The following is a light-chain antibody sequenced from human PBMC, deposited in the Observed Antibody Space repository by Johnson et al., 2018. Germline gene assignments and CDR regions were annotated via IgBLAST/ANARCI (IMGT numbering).Light chain of an antibody. CDR2: ENN. CDR3: GTWDSSLSAGNV. CDR1: SSNIRNNY. J-gene: IGLJ1*01. V-gene: IGLV1-51*02. Sequence: QSVLTQPPSVSAAPGQKVTNSCSGSSSNIRNNYVSWYQQLPGTAPKLLIYENNKRPSGIPDRFSGSKSGTSATLGITGLQTGDEADYYCGTWDSSLSAGNVFGTGTKVTVL.